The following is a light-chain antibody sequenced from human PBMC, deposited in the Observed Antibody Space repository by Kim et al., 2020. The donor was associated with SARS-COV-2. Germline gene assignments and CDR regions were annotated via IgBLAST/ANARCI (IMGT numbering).Light chain of an antibody. J-gene: IGKJ2*01. CDR3: QQRSNWPPG. V-gene: IGKV3D-20*02. CDR1: QSLSSSY. CDR2: SAS. Sequence: EIVLTQSPGTLSLSPGERATLSCRASQSLSSSYLAWYQQKPGQAPRHLIYSASSRATGIPDRFSGSGSGTDFTLTISRLEPEDFAVYYCQQRSNWPPGFGQGTKLEI.